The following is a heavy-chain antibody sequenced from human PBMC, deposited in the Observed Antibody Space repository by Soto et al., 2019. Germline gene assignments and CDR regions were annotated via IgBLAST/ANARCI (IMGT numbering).Heavy chain of an antibody. Sequence: ASVKVSCKASGYTFTSYGISWVRQAPGQGLEWMGWISAYNGNTNYAQKLQGRVTMTTDTSTSTAYMELRSLRSDDTAVYYCARGRYYDSSGYYSTYYFDYWGQGTLVTVSS. J-gene: IGHJ4*02. D-gene: IGHD3-22*01. CDR3: ARGRYYDSSGYYSTYYFDY. CDR2: ISAYNGNT. CDR1: GYTFTSYG. V-gene: IGHV1-18*01.